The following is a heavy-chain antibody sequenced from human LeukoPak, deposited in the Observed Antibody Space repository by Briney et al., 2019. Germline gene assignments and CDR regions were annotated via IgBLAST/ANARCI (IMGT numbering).Heavy chain of an antibody. CDR1: VGSISSSNW. D-gene: IGHD3-10*01. J-gene: IGHJ5*02. CDR3: ARGWFGDQKTATNWFDP. V-gene: IGHV4-4*02. Sequence: SGTLSLTCAVSVGSISSSNWWSWVRQPPGKGLEWIGEIYHSGSTNYNPPLKSRVTISVDKSKNQYSLKLSSVTAADTAVYYCARGWFGDQKTATNWFDPWGQGTLVTVSS. CDR2: IYHSGST.